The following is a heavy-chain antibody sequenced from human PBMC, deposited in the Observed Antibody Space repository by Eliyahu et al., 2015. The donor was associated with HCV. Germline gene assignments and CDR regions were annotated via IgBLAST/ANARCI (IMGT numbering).Heavy chain of an antibody. CDR2: IYHSGST. Sequence: QVQLQESGPGLVKASGTLSLTCAVSGGSISSSNWWSWVRQPPGKGLEWIGEIYHSGSTYYNPSLKSRVTMSVDKSKNQFSLKLTSVTAADTAVYYCARLSSGWSALLDSWGQGTLVTVSS. V-gene: IGHV4-4*02. CDR1: GGSISSSNW. J-gene: IGHJ4*02. CDR3: ARLSSGWSALLDS. D-gene: IGHD6-19*01.